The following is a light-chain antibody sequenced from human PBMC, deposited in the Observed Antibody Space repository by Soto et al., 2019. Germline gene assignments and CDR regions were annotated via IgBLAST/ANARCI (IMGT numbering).Light chain of an antibody. V-gene: IGKV3-20*01. J-gene: IGKJ4*01. CDR3: QQCGHSPLT. CDR2: DAS. Sequence: EIVLTQSPGTLSLSPGERATHSCRASQSVGNNYLAWFQQKPGQAPRLLIYDASSRATGIPDRFSGSGSGTDFTLTISRLEPEDFAVYYCQQCGHSPLTFGGGTRVEIK. CDR1: QSVGNNY.